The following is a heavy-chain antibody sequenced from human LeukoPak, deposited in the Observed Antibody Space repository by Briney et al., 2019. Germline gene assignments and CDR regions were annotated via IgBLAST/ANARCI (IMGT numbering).Heavy chain of an antibody. D-gene: IGHD3-22*01. CDR3: ASLSYYDLSGYFY. Sequence: ASVKVSCKASGYPFIGNYIHWVRQAPGQGLEWMGWINPNSGGTQYSQKFQGRVTLTRDTSITAGYMELSGLTSDDTAVYYCASLSYYDLSGYFYWGQGTLVTVSS. CDR2: INPNSGGT. V-gene: IGHV1-2*02. CDR1: GYPFIGNY. J-gene: IGHJ4*02.